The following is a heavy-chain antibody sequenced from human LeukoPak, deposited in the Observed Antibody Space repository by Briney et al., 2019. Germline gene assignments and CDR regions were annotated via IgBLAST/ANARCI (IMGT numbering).Heavy chain of an antibody. D-gene: IGHD6-19*01. V-gene: IGHV3-23*01. CDR2: ISGSGGST. J-gene: IGHJ4*02. CDR3: AGGVYSSGWYQH. Sequence: SGGSLRLSCAASGFTFSSYAMSWVRQAPGKGLEWVSAISGSGGSTYYADSVKGRFTISRDNSKNTLYLQMNSLRAEDTAVYYCAGGVYSSGWYQHWGQGTLVTVSS. CDR1: GFTFSSYA.